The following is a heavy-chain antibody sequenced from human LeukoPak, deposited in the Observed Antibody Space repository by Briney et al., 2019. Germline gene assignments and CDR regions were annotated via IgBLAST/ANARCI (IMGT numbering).Heavy chain of an antibody. V-gene: IGHV3-21*06. D-gene: IGHD6-6*01. CDR1: GFTFSSYS. Sequence: PGGSLRLSCAASGFTFSSYSMNWVRQAPGKGLEWVSSISSSSTYIYYADSVKGRFTISRDNAKNSLYLQMNRLRAEDTAVYYCARGQYSSSSVLFWFDYWGQGTLVTVSS. CDR3: ARGQYSSSSVLFWFDY. CDR2: ISSSSTYI. J-gene: IGHJ4*02.